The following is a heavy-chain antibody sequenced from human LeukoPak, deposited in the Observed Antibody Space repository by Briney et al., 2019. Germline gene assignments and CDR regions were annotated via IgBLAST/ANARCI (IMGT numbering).Heavy chain of an antibody. J-gene: IGHJ4*02. V-gene: IGHV5-51*01. CDR2: IYPGDSDT. Sequence: GESLKISCKASGYSFANYWIGWVRQMPGKGLEWMGIIYPGDSDTRYSPSFQGQVTISADKSISTAYLQRSSLKASDTAMYYCARLSASGTPDRLDYWGQGTLVTVSS. CDR1: GYSFANYW. CDR3: ARLSASGTPDRLDY. D-gene: IGHD1-1*01.